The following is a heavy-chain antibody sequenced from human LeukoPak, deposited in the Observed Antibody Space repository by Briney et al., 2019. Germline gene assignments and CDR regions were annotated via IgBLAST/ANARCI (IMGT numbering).Heavy chain of an antibody. CDR3: ASRDERWLQLPFDY. Sequence: SETRSLTCTVSGGSISSYYWSWIRQPPGKGLEWIGYIYYSGSTNYNPSLKSRVTISVDTSKNQFSLKLSSVTAADTAVYYCASRDERWLQLPFDYWGQGTLVTVSS. CDR2: IYYSGST. D-gene: IGHD5-24*01. V-gene: IGHV4-59*12. J-gene: IGHJ4*02. CDR1: GGSISSYY.